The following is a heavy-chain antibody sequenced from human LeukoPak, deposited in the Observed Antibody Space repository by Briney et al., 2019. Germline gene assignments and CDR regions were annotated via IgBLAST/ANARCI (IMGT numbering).Heavy chain of an antibody. Sequence: GGSLRLSCAASGFTFSSYAMSWVRQAPGKGLEWVAVISYDGSNKYYADSVKGRFTISRDNSKNTLYLQMNSLRAEDTAVYYCAKEFGGSYFYYGMDVWGQGTTVTVSS. CDR3: AKEFGGSYFYYGMDV. J-gene: IGHJ6*02. CDR2: ISYDGSNK. D-gene: IGHD1-26*01. CDR1: GFTFSSYA. V-gene: IGHV3-30*18.